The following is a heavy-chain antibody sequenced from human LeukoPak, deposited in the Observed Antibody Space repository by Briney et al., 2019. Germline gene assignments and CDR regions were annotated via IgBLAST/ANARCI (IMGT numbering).Heavy chain of an antibody. J-gene: IGHJ6*02. CDR1: GFTFSSYG. D-gene: IGHD3-22*01. CDR2: IWYDGSNK. CDR3: ASDDSSGYYSPSGYGMDV. V-gene: IGHV3-33*01. Sequence: GRSLRLSCAASGFTFSSYGVHWVRQAPGKGLEWVAVIWYDGSNKYYADSVKGRFTISRDNSKNTLYLQMNSLRAEDTAVYYCASDDSSGYYSPSGYGMDVWGQGTTVTVSS.